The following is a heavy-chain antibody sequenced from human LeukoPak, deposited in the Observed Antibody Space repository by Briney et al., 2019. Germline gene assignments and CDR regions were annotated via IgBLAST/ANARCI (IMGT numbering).Heavy chain of an antibody. J-gene: IGHJ5*02. CDR2: ISAYNGNT. Sequence: ASVKVSCKASGYTFTSYGISWVRQAPGQGLEWMGWISAYNGNTNYAQKFQGRVTMTRDTSTSTVYMELSSLRSEDTAVYYCARDGGSQYNWFDPWGQGTLVTVSS. CDR1: GYTFTSYG. V-gene: IGHV1-18*01. D-gene: IGHD3-16*01. CDR3: ARDGGSQYNWFDP.